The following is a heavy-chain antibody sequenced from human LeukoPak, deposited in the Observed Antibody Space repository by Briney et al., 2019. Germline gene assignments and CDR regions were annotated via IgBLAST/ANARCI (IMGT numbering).Heavy chain of an antibody. J-gene: IGHJ4*02. CDR1: GGSISSGGNY. CDR2: IYYVGNT. Sequence: SQTLSLTCTVSGGSISSGGNYWSWLRQLPGTGLEWIGYIYYVGNTNYNPSLKSRVTISVDTSKNQFSLKLSSVTAADTAVYYCARSGIAAAGTFDYWGQGTLVTVSS. D-gene: IGHD6-13*01. V-gene: IGHV4-30-4*08. CDR3: ARSGIAAAGTFDY.